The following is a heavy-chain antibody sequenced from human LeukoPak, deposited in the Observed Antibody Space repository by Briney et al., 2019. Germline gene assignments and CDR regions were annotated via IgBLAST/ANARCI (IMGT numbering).Heavy chain of an antibody. J-gene: IGHJ4*02. D-gene: IGHD6-19*01. CDR3: AGGHRSSGWYLTFEC. V-gene: IGHV4-34*01. CDR1: VGSFSGYY. CDR2: INHSGST. Sequence: PSETLSLTCAVYVGSFSGYYWSWIRQPPGKGLEWSGEINHSGSTNYNPPLKSRITISVDTSKNQFFQMLSSVTDADAAVYYCAGGHRSSGWYLTFECRGQGALVTVSS.